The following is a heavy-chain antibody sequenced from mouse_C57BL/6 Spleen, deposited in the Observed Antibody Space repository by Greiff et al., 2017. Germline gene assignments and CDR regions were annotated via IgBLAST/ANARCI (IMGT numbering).Heavy chain of an antibody. D-gene: IGHD1-1*01. V-gene: IGHV1-4*01. CDR1: GYTFTSYT. J-gene: IGHJ2*01. Sequence: VQLQQSGAELARPGASVKMSCKASGYTFTSYTMHWVKQRPGQGLEWIGYFNPSSGYTKYNQKFKDKATLTADKSSSTAYMQLSSLTSEDSAVYYCARGDYYGSNYDYWGQGTTRTVSS. CDR2: FNPSSGYT. CDR3: ARGDYYGSNYDY.